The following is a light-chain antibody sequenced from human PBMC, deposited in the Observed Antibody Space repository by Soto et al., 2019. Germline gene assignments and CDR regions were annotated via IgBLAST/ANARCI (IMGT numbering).Light chain of an antibody. Sequence: EIVLTQSPGTLSLSPGERATLSCRASQSVSSSYLAWYQQKPGQAPRLLIYGASSRATGIPDRLRGSGSGTNFTLTISSLEPEDFAVYYCQQYGSSPQTFGQGTRLEIK. CDR3: QQYGSSPQT. CDR1: QSVSSSY. V-gene: IGKV3-20*01. J-gene: IGKJ5*01. CDR2: GAS.